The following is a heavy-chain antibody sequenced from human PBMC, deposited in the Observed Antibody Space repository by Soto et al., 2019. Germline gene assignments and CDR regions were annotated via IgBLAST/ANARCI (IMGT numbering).Heavy chain of an antibody. J-gene: IGHJ1*01. V-gene: IGHV3-9*01. CDR1: GFTFDDYA. CDR3: VKDESINWYSGHFRH. CDR2: INWNSGSI. Sequence: GVSLGLSCAASGFTFDDYAMHWVRQVPGKGLEWVSGINWNSGSIGYGDSVKGRFAISRDNAKNSLHLQMNSLSAEDTAFYYCVKDESINWYSGHFRHWGQGTLVTVSS. D-gene: IGHD6-13*01.